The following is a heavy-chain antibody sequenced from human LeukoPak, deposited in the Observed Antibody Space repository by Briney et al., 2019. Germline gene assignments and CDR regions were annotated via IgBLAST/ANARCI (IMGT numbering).Heavy chain of an antibody. V-gene: IGHV3-21*01. CDR3: ARGRLYFDY. D-gene: IGHD2-21*02. CDR1: GFTFSSYT. Sequence: GGSLRLSCAASGFTFSSYTMNWVRQAPGKGLEWVSSISSSSSYIYYVDSVKGRFTISRDNAKKSLYLQMNSLRAEDTALYYCARGRLYFDYWGQGTLVTVSS. J-gene: IGHJ4*02. CDR2: ISSSSSYI.